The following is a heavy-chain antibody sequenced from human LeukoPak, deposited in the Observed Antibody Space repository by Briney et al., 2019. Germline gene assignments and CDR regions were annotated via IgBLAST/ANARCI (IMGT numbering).Heavy chain of an antibody. Sequence: GGSLRLSCRASGFTFRNYAMSWVRQAPGKGLEWVSGITSDGSTYYADSVKGRFTISRDNSKNTLYLQMNSLRAEDTAVYYCAKVIGGGYFDYWGQGTLVTVSS. D-gene: IGHD6-13*01. CDR3: AKVIGGGYFDY. J-gene: IGHJ4*02. CDR1: GFTFRNYA. V-gene: IGHV3-23*01. CDR2: ITSDGST.